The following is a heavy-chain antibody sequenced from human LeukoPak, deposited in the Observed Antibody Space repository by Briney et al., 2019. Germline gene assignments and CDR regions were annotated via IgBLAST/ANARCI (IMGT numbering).Heavy chain of an antibody. CDR2: VSASGGDT. J-gene: IGHJ2*01. Sequence: GGSLRLSCTVSGFTFSNHVMSWVRQAPGKGLEWGSGVSASGGDTYYADSVKGRFTISRDNSKNTVYLEMNSLRDEDTAVYYCAKEYGSDNWFFDLWGRGTLVTVSA. CDR1: GFTFSNHV. V-gene: IGHV3-23*01. D-gene: IGHD2-15*01. CDR3: AKEYGSDNWFFDL.